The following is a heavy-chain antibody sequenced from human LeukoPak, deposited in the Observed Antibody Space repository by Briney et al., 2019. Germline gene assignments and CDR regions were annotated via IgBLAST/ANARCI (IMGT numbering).Heavy chain of an antibody. CDR1: GFTFSSYG. CDR2: ISYDGSNK. D-gene: IGHD2-2*01. Sequence: GGSLRLSCAASGFTFSSYGMHWVHQAPGKGLEWVADISYDGSNKYYADSVKGRFTISRDNSKNTLYLQMNSLRAEDTAVYYCAKDQGYEEAMTRGYFDYWGQGTLVTVSS. V-gene: IGHV3-30*18. CDR3: AKDQGYEEAMTRGYFDY. J-gene: IGHJ4*02.